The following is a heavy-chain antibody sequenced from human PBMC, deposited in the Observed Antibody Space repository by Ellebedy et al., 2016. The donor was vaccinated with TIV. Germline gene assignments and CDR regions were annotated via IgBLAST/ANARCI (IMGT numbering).Heavy chain of an antibody. CDR3: ARRTDLIRVWDYGMDV. V-gene: IGHV3-7*01. Sequence: PGGSLRLSCAASGFTLSSYWMSWVRQAPGKGLEWVANIKKDGSEKYYVDSVKGRFTISRDNAKNSLYLQMNSLRAEDTAVYYCARRTDLIRVWDYGMDVWGQGTTVTVSS. J-gene: IGHJ6*02. D-gene: IGHD3-22*01. CDR1: GFTLSSYW. CDR2: IKKDGSEK.